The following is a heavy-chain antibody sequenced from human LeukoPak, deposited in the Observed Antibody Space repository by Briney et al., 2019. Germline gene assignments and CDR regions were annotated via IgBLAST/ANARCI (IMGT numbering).Heavy chain of an antibody. D-gene: IGHD3-10*01. J-gene: IGHJ4*02. CDR2: INEDGSEK. CDR3: AKVAKYYYGSETYYFFEH. V-gene: IGHV3-7*01. Sequence: GGSLRLSCAASAFTFSRYWTSWVRQAPGKGLEWVANINEDGSEKYYVDSVKGRFTISRDNVKNSLYLQMNSLRVEDTAVYYCAKVAKYYYGSETYYFFEHWGQGTPVTASS. CDR1: AFTFSRYW.